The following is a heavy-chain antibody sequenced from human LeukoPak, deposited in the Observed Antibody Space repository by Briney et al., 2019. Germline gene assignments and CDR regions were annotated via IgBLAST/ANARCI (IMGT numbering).Heavy chain of an antibody. J-gene: IGHJ6*04. D-gene: IGHD6-13*01. CDR3: ASQAAAGALDV. CDR1: GFTFSDYY. V-gene: IGHV3-11*06. CDR2: ISSSSSYT. Sequence: GGSLRLSCAASGFTFSDYYMSWIRQAPGKGLEWVSYISSSSSYTNYADSVKDRFTISRDNAKNSLYLQMNSLRAEDTAVYYCASQAAAGALDVWGKGTTVTVSS.